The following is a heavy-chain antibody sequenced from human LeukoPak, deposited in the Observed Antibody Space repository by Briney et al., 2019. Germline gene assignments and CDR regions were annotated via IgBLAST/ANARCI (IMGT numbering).Heavy chain of an antibody. D-gene: IGHD3-9*01. V-gene: IGHV3-30*02. CDR2: IRYDGSNK. J-gene: IGHJ4*02. CDR1: GFTFSSYG. CDR3: TRDLYDILTGYDY. Sequence: GGSLRLSCAASGFTFSSYGMRWVRQAPGKGLEWVAFIRYDGSNKYYADSVKGRFTISRDNSKNTLYLQMNSLKTEDTAVYYCTRDLYDILTGYDYWGQGTLVIVSS.